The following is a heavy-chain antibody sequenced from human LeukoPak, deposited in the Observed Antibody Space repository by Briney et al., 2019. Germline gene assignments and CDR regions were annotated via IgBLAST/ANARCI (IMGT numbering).Heavy chain of an antibody. CDR1: GGIFSSYA. D-gene: IGHD3-9*01. J-gene: IGHJ6*03. CDR3: AREKNYDMLTSYLYKYYYHSMDV. Sequence: SVNVSCKSCGGIFSSYAISGVRQPPGQGLEWMGRIIPIFGTANYAQKFQGRVTITTDESTSTAYTELSSMRSEDTAVYYCAREKNYDMLTSYLYKYYYHSMDVWGKGTTVTVSS. CDR2: IIPIFGTA. V-gene: IGHV1-69*05.